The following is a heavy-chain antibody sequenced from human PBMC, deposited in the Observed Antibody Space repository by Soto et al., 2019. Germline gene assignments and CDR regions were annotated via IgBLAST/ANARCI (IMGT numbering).Heavy chain of an antibody. J-gene: IGHJ6*02. CDR3: ARVFGLVGPPYPYYGMAV. CDR1: GYTFTSYG. V-gene: IGHV1-18*01. Sequence: ASVKVSCKASGYTFTSYGISWVRQARGQGLEWMGWISAYNGNTYYAQKLQGRVTMTTDTSTSTAYMELRSLRSDDTAVYYCARVFGLVGPPYPYYGMAVWGQGTTVTVSS. CDR2: ISAYNGNT. D-gene: IGHD1-26*01.